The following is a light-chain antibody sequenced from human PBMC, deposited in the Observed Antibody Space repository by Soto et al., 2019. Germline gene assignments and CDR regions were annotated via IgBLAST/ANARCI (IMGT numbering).Light chain of an antibody. J-gene: IGLJ1*01. CDR1: SSDVGGYNY. CDR2: AVT. V-gene: IGLV2-14*01. Sequence: LTQPASVSGSPGQSITISCTGTSSDVGGYNYVSWYQQHPGKAPKLMIYAVTDRPSGVSSRFSGSKSGNTASLTISGLQAEDEADYYCSSYTSSSTLFGTGTKVTVL. CDR3: SSYTSSSTL.